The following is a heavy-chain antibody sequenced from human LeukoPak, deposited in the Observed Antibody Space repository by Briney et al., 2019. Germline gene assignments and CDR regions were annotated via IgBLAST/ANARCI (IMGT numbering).Heavy chain of an antibody. Sequence: SETLSLTCAVYGGSFSGYYWGWIRQPPGKGLEWIGSIYHSGSTYYNPSLKSRVTISVDTSKNQFSLKLSSVTAADTAVYYCARDEKGGHSGSYTAEYFQHWGPGTLVTVSS. J-gene: IGHJ1*01. D-gene: IGHD1-26*01. CDR2: IYHSGST. CDR1: GGSFSGYY. CDR3: ARDEKGGHSGSYTAEYFQH. V-gene: IGHV4-38-2*02.